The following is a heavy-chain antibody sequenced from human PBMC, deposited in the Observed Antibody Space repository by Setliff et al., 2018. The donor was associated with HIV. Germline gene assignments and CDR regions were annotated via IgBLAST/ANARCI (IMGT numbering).Heavy chain of an antibody. Sequence: PSETLSLTCAVYGGSFSGYYWSWIRQPPGKGLEWIGEINHSGTTNYNSSLKSRVTISVATSKTQFSLQLSSVTAADTALYYCARYRNDAFDVWGQGTMVTVSS. CDR2: INHSGTT. CDR1: GGSFSGYY. V-gene: IGHV4-34*01. J-gene: IGHJ3*01. CDR3: ARYRNDAFDV. D-gene: IGHD3-16*02.